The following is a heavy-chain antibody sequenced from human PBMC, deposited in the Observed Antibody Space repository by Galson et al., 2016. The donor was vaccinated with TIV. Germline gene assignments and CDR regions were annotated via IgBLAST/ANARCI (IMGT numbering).Heavy chain of an antibody. D-gene: IGHD3-22*01. CDR3: ARTDTLKNYYDSSGYYPF. V-gene: IGHV1-69*01. CDR1: ANTFISYA. CDR2: IIPIFRTT. Sequence: SANTFISYAITWVRQAPGQGLEWMGGIIPIFRTTQYAQKFQGRVTITADESMSTAYMELSSLRSDDTAVYYCARTDTLKNYYDSSGYYPFWGQGTLVTVSS. J-gene: IGHJ4*02.